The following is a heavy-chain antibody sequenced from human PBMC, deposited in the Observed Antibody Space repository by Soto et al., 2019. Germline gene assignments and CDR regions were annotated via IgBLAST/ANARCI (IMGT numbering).Heavy chain of an antibody. CDR3: ARRKPYYYGSGSPFSYYYYYGMDV. D-gene: IGHD3-10*01. CDR1: GFTFSSYW. CDR2: IKQDGSEK. J-gene: IGHJ6*02. V-gene: IGHV3-7*03. Sequence: LRLSCAASGFTFSSYWMSWVRQAPGKGLEWVANIKQDGSEKYYVDSVKGRFTISRDNAKNSLYLQMNSLRAEDTAVYYCARRKPYYYGSGSPFSYYYYYGMDVWGQGTTVTVSS.